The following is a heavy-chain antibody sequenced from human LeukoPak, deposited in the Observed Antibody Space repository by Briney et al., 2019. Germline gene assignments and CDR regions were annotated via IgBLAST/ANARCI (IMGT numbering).Heavy chain of an antibody. V-gene: IGHV1-2*02. J-gene: IGHJ3*02. CDR2: INPNNGGT. CDR1: GYTFTDYF. D-gene: IGHD1-26*01. Sequence: ASVKVSCKASGYTFTDYFIHWVRQAPGQGPEWMGWINPNNGGTSYAQKFQGRVTMTRDTPINTAYLEVSRLRSDDTAVYYCAKEGARVGDTGAFDIWGQGTMVTVSS. CDR3: AKEGARVGDTGAFDI.